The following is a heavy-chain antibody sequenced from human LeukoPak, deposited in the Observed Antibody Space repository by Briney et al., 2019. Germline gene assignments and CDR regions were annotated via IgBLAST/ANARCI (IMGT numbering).Heavy chain of an antibody. CDR2: ISGSAAST. V-gene: IGHV3-23*01. Sequence: PGGSLRLSCAASGFTLSTYAMSWVRPAPGKGREWVSAISGSAASTYYADSVKGRFTISRDNSKNTLYLQMNSLRAEDTAVYYCAKTVAYYGSGSYYAPFDYWGQGTLVTVSS. CDR1: GFTLSTYA. J-gene: IGHJ4*02. D-gene: IGHD3-10*01. CDR3: AKTVAYYGSGSYYAPFDY.